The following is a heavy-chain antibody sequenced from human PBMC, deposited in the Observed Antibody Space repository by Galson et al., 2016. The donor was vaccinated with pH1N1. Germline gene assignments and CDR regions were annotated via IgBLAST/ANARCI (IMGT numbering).Heavy chain of an antibody. CDR1: GFTFSIYG. J-gene: IGHJ1*01. Sequence: SLRLSCAASGFTFSIYGMHWVRQAPGKGLEWVAVIWYDGSHKYYVDSVKGRFSISSDNSKNTLYLQMNSLRVEDTAVYYCATDRVGGAAGSEDWGQGTLVTVSS. CDR2: IWYDGSHK. CDR3: ATDRVGGAAGSED. V-gene: IGHV3-33*01. D-gene: IGHD6-13*01.